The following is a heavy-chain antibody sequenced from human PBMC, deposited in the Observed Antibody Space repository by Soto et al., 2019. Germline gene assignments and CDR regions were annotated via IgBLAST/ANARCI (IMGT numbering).Heavy chain of an antibody. CDR3: AALIGYCSGGSCYKPHT. D-gene: IGHD2-15*01. Sequence: GGSLRLSCATSGFTFTNYWMHWVRQVPGKGLVWVSRIKGDGNNIYYADSVKGQFTISRDNAKNSLYLQMNSLRAEDTAVYYCAALIGYCSGGSCYKPHTWGQGTLVTVSS. CDR2: IKGDGNNI. CDR1: GFTFTNYW. J-gene: IGHJ5*02. V-gene: IGHV3-74*01.